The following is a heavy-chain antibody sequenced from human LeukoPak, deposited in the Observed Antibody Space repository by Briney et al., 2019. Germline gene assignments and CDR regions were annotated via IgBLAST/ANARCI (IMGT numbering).Heavy chain of an antibody. CDR3: ARGSFDWPGNWFDP. J-gene: IGHJ5*02. Sequence: SETLSLTCTVSGGSIRSYYWNWIRQPAGKGLEWIGRMHTSGSTNYNPSLKSRLTMSVDTSKNQFSLKLSSVTAADTAVYYCARGSFDWPGNWFDPWGQGTLVTVSS. D-gene: IGHD3-9*01. CDR1: GGSIRSYY. CDR2: MHTSGST. V-gene: IGHV4-4*07.